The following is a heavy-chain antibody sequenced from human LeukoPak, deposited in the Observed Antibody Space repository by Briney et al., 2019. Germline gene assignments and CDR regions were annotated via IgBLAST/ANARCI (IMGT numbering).Heavy chain of an antibody. CDR3: ARIVVDVAAAAHGDY. Sequence: PSETLSLTCTVSGGSISSYYWSWIRQPPGKGLEWIGYIYYSGSTNYNPSLKSRVTISVDTSKNQFSLKLSSVTAADTAVYYCARIVVDVAAAAHGDYWGQGTLVTVSS. D-gene: IGHD6-13*01. CDR2: IYYSGST. V-gene: IGHV4-59*01. CDR1: GGSISSYY. J-gene: IGHJ4*02.